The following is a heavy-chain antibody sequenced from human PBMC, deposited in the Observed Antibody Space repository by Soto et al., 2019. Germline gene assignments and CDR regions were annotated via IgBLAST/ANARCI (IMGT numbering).Heavy chain of an antibody. CDR1: GFPFSTSN. CDR3: ARGVLPISSTSWFDP. J-gene: IGHJ5*02. V-gene: IGHV3-21*01. D-gene: IGHD3-16*01. CDR2: ISRSSTYI. Sequence: EVQLVESGGGLVNPGGSLRLSCVVSGFPFSTSNMNWVRQAPGKGLEWASFISRSSTYIYYADSVKGRFTISRDDAENSLFLQMNSLRAEDTAVYYCARGVLPISSTSWFDPWGQGTLVTVSS.